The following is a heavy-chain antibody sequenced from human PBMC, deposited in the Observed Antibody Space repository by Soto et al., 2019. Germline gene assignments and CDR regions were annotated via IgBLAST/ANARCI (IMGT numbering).Heavy chain of an antibody. CDR2: IYYSGST. Sequence: QLQLQESGPGLVKPSETLSLTCTVSGGSISSSSYYWGWIRQPPGKGLEWIGSIYYSGSTYYNPSLKSRVTISVDTSKNQFSLKLSSVTAADTAVYYCARRGRGSSWYYYYGMDVWGQGTTVTVSS. J-gene: IGHJ6*02. CDR3: ARRGRGSSWYYYYGMDV. V-gene: IGHV4-39*01. D-gene: IGHD6-13*01. CDR1: GGSISSSSYY.